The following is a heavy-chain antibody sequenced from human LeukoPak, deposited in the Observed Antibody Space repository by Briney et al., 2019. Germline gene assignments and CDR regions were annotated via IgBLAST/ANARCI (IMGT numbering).Heavy chain of an antibody. Sequence: PSETLSLTCAVYGGSFSGYYWSWIRQPPGKGLEWIGEINHSGSTNYNPSLKSRVTISVDTSKNQFSLKLSSVTAADTAVYYCASVYDSSGYYPFWGQGTLVTVSS. CDR1: GGSFSGYY. V-gene: IGHV4-34*01. D-gene: IGHD3-22*01. J-gene: IGHJ4*02. CDR2: INHSGST. CDR3: ASVYDSSGYYPF.